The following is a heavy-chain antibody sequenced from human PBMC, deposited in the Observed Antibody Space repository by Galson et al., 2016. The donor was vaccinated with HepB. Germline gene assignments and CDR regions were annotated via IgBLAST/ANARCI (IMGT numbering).Heavy chain of an antibody. CDR2: IWYDGQNK. D-gene: IGHD3-16*01. CDR3: ARSYVPGSDRKNYYMDV. Sequence: SLRISCAASGSTFSSYGMHWVRQAPGKGLEWVAVIWYDGQNKYYADSVKGRFTISRDNSRNTLYLQVNSLRVEDTAVYYCARSYVPGSDRKNYYMDVWGRGTTVTVSS. J-gene: IGHJ6*03. CDR1: GSTFSSYG. V-gene: IGHV3-33*01.